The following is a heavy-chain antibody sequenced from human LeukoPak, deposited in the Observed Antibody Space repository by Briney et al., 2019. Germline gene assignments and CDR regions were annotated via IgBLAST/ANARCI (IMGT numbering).Heavy chain of an antibody. Sequence: GGSLRLSCAASGFTFSSYSMNWVRQAPGKGLEWVSYISSSSSTIYYADSVKGRFTISRDNAKNSLYLQMNSLRAEDTAVYYCARGSGYDHDAFDIWGQGTMVAVSS. D-gene: IGHD3-22*01. CDR2: ISSSSSTI. J-gene: IGHJ3*02. V-gene: IGHV3-48*04. CDR1: GFTFSSYS. CDR3: ARGSGYDHDAFDI.